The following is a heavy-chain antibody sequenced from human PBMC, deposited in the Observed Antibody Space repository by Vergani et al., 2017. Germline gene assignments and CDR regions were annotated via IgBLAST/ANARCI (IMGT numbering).Heavy chain of an antibody. V-gene: IGHV3-9*01. CDR2: ISWNSGSI. J-gene: IGHJ4*02. D-gene: IGHD2-21*01. CDR1: GFTFDDYA. CDR3: ARLGGAVDY. Sequence: EVQLVESGGGLVQPGRSLRLSCAASGFTFDDYAMHWVRQAPGKGLEWVSGISWNSGSIGYADSVKGRFTISRDNAKNSLYLQMNSLRAEDTAVYYCARLGGAVDYWGQGTLVTVSS.